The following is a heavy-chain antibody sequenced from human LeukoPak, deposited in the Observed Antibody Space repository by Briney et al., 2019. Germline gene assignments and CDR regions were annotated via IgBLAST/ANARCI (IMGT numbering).Heavy chain of an antibody. V-gene: IGHV1-69*13. CDR3: ARWAGYCRITNCYSAFDY. J-gene: IGHJ4*02. Sequence: GASVKVSCKAFGGTFSNYAISWVRQAPGQGLEWMGGITPIFATPSYAQKFQGRVTITADESTSTAYMELSGLRSEDTAVYYCARWAGYCRITNCYSAFDYWGQGTLVTVSS. CDR2: ITPIFATP. CDR1: GGTFSNYA. D-gene: IGHD2-2*02.